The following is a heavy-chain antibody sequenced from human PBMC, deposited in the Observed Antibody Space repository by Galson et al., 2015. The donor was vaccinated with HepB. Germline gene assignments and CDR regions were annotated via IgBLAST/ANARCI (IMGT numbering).Heavy chain of an antibody. D-gene: IGHD1-26*01. CDR2: IYISGST. J-gene: IGHJ4*02. V-gene: IGHV4-4*07. CDR3: ARDPSGVGALLDY. Sequence: VSGASISTYYWSWIRQPAGKGPEWIGRIYISGSTTYNPSLNSRVTISLDTSYNHFSLKLNSVTAADTAVYYCARDPSGVGALLDYWGQGTLVTVSS. CDR1: GASISTYY.